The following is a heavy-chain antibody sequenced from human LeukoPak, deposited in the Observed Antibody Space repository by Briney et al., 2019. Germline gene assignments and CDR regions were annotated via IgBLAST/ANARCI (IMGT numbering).Heavy chain of an antibody. Sequence: SETLSLTCTVSSGSISSSNYYCSWIRQPAGKGLEWIGRMSTIGITNYNPSLNSRVTISIDTSKNQFSLKLSSVTAADTAVYYCARDGCGGSCFHYYYYYMDVWGKGTTVTISS. D-gene: IGHD2-15*01. J-gene: IGHJ6*03. CDR3: ARDGCGGSCFHYYYYYMDV. CDR2: MSTIGIT. V-gene: IGHV4-61*02. CDR1: SGSISSSNYY.